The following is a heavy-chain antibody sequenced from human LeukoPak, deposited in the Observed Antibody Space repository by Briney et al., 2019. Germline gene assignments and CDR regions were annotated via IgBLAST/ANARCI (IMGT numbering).Heavy chain of an antibody. CDR3: AELGITMIGGV. J-gene: IGHJ6*04. D-gene: IGHD3-10*02. V-gene: IGHV3-7*01. CDR2: IKPDGRET. CDR1: GFTFSTYW. Sequence: PGGSLRLSCAASGFTFSTYWMNWVRQAPGKGLEWVANIKPDGRETYYVDSVKGRFTISRDNAKSSLYLQMNSLRAEDTAVYYCAELGITMIGGVWGKGTTVTISS.